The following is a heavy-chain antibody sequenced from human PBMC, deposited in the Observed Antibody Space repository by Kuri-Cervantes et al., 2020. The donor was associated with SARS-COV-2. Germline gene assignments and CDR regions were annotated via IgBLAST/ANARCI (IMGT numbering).Heavy chain of an antibody. J-gene: IGHJ5*02. CDR3: AKGWNSLDP. D-gene: IGHD1-1*01. Sequence: GESLKISCAASGLTFSSNAMTWVRQAPGKGLEWVSGISGSGRSTYYADSVKGRFTISRDNSKNTLHLQVNSLRAEDTAVYYCAKGWNSLDPWGQGTLVTVSS. CDR1: GLTFSSNA. V-gene: IGHV3-23*01. CDR2: ISGSGRST.